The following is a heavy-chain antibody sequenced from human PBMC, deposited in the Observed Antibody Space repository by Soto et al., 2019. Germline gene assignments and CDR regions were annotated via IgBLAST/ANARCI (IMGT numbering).Heavy chain of an antibody. CDR1: GGSISSSSYY. CDR2: IYYSGST. Sequence: SETLSLTCTVSGGSISSSSYYWGWIRQPPGKGLEWIGSIYYSGSTYYNPSLKSRVTISVDTSKNQFSLKLSSVTAADTAVYYCARHGGSSGPGGFDPWGQGTLVTVSS. V-gene: IGHV4-39*01. D-gene: IGHD3-22*01. CDR3: ARHGGSSGPGGFDP. J-gene: IGHJ5*02.